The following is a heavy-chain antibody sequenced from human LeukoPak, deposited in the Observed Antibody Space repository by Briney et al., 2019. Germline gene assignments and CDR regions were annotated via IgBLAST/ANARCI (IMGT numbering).Heavy chain of an antibody. CDR3: ARDTRGVDTAMVLTYYYYYMDV. CDR2: IYTSGST. Sequence: SETLSLTCTVSGGSISSYYWSWIRQPAGKGLEWIGRIYTSGSTNYNPSLKSRVTMSVDTSKNQFSLKLSSVTAADTAVYYCARDTRGVDTAMVLTYYYYYMDVWGKGITVTVSS. V-gene: IGHV4-4*07. J-gene: IGHJ6*03. D-gene: IGHD5-18*01. CDR1: GGSISSYY.